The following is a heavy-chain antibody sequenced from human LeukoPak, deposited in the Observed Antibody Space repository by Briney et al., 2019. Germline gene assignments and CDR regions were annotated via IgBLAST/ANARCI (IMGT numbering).Heavy chain of an antibody. J-gene: IGHJ4*02. CDR1: GFTFSSYA. D-gene: IGHD4-17*01. CDR3: AKQGDYSGLSYFDY. Sequence: GGSLRLSCAASGFTFSSYAMSWVRQAPGKGLEWVSAISGSGGSTYYADSVKGRFTISRDNSKSTLYLQMNSLRAEDTAVYYCAKQGDYSGLSYFDYWGQGTLVTVSS. V-gene: IGHV3-23*01. CDR2: ISGSGGST.